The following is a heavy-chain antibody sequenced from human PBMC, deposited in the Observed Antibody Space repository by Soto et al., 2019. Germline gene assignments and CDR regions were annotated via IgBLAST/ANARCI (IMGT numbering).Heavy chain of an antibody. CDR2: ISSSSSYI. J-gene: IGHJ6*02. V-gene: IGHV3-21*01. D-gene: IGHD4-17*01. CDR3: AILIGDYALDYYYYGMDV. Sequence: GGSLRLSCAASGFTFSSYSMNWVRQAPGKGLEWVSSISSSSSYIYYADSVKGRFTISRDNAKNSLYLQMNSLRAEDTAVYYCAILIGDYALDYYYYGMDVWGQGTTVTVSS. CDR1: GFTFSSYS.